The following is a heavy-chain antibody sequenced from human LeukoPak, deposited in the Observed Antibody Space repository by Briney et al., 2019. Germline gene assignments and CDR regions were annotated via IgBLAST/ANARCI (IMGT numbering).Heavy chain of an antibody. CDR1: GFTFSSYW. V-gene: IGHV3-74*01. CDR3: ARDPEWGALDY. Sequence: PGGSLRLSCAASGFTFSSYWMHWVRQAPGKGLVWVSRINGDGSSTAYADSVKGRFTISRDNAKNTLYLQMDSLRVEDTAVYYCARDPEWGALDYWGLGTLVTVSS. J-gene: IGHJ4*02. D-gene: IGHD3-16*01. CDR2: INGDGSST.